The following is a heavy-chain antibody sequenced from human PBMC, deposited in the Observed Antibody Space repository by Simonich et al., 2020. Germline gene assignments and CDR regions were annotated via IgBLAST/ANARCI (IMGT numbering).Heavy chain of an antibody. D-gene: IGHD5-12*01. CDR1: GFTFSSYS. Sequence: EVQLVESGGGLVQPGGSLRLSCAASGFTFSSYSMNWVGQAPGKGLEGVSYISSSSSTIYYADSVKGRFTISRDNAKNSLYLQMNSLRAEDTAVYYCARDSSYYAFDIWGQGTMVTVSS. V-gene: IGHV3-48*01. J-gene: IGHJ3*02. CDR2: ISSSSSTI. CDR3: ARDSSYYAFDI.